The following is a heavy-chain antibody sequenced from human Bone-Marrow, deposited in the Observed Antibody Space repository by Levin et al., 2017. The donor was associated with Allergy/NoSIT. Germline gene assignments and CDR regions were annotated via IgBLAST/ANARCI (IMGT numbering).Heavy chain of an antibody. CDR3: AREGLFMVRVFDY. CDR2: IWYDGSDR. J-gene: IGHJ4*02. Sequence: GGSLRLSCAASAFTFSAYGMHWVRQAPGRGLEWVAVIWYDGSDRYYADSVKGRFTISRDNSKNTLSLQMNSLRAEDTAIYYCAREGLFMVRVFDYWGRGTLVTVSS. CDR1: AFTFSAYG. D-gene: IGHD3-10*01. V-gene: IGHV3-33*01.